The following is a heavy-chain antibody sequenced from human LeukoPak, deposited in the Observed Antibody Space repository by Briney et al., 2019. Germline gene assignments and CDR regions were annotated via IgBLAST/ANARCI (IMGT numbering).Heavy chain of an antibody. J-gene: IGHJ4*02. Sequence: GGSLRLSCAASRFTFSSYAMSWVRQAPGKGLEWVSAISGSGGSTYYADSVKGRFTISRDNSKNTLYLQMNSLRAEDTAVYYCAKGRQDYDSGDYFDYWGQGTLVTVSS. CDR1: RFTFSSYA. V-gene: IGHV3-23*01. CDR3: AKGRQDYDSGDYFDY. D-gene: IGHD3-22*01. CDR2: ISGSGGST.